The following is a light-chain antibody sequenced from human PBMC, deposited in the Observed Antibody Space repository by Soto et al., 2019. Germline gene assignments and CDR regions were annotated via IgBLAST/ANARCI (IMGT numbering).Light chain of an antibody. J-gene: IGLJ7*01. CDR1: ALPKQY. V-gene: IGLV3-25*03. CDR3: QSADSSGTYAV. Sequence: SYELTQPPSVSVSPGQTARITCSGAALPKQYAYWYQQKPGQAPVLVIYKDSERPSGIPERFSGSSSGTTVTLTISGVQAEDEADYYCQSADSSGTYAVFGGGTQLTVL. CDR2: KDS.